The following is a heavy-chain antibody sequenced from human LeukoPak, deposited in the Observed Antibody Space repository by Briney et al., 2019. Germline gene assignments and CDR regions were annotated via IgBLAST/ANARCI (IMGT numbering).Heavy chain of an antibody. D-gene: IGHD2/OR15-2a*01. Sequence: GRSLRLSCAASGFSFDDYAMHWVRQAPGKGLEWVSGISWNSGSIGYAASVKGRFAISRDNSKNTLYLQMNSLRAEDTAVYYCATFYDSVDYWGQGTLVTVSS. CDR1: GFSFDDYA. CDR2: ISWNSGSI. V-gene: IGHV3-9*01. CDR3: ATFYDSVDY. J-gene: IGHJ4*02.